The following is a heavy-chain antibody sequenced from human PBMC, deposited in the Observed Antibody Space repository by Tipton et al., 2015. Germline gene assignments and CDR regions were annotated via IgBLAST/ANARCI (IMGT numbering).Heavy chain of an antibody. CDR3: ARGLGSPAASRDY. D-gene: IGHD2-2*01. CDR1: GYTFTMYG. V-gene: IGHV1-18*01. Sequence: QPVQSGAEVKKPGASVKVSCKASGYTFTMYGISWVRQAPGQGLEWMGWISAYNGNTYYAQNFQDRVTLTTDTSRSTAYMDLRSLRSDDTAVYYCARGLGSPAASRDYWGQGTLVTVSS. J-gene: IGHJ4*02. CDR2: ISAYNGNT.